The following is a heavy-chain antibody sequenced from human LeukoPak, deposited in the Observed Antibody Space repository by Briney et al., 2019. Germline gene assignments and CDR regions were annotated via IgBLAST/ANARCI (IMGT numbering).Heavy chain of an antibody. D-gene: IGHD3-9*01. CDR3: ARDVDYDILTGYSLWAFDI. CDR2: IYTSGST. Sequence: SETLSLTCTVSGGSISSYYWSWIRQPAGKGLEWIGRIYTSGSTNYNPSLKSRVTMSVDTSKNQFSLKLSSVTAADTAVYYCARDVDYDILTGYSLWAFDIWGQGTMVTVSS. J-gene: IGHJ3*02. V-gene: IGHV4-4*07. CDR1: GGSISSYY.